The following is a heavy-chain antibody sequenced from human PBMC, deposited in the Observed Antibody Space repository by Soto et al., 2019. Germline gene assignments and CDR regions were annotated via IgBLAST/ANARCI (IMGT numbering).Heavy chain of an antibody. Sequence: ASVKVSCKASGGTFDSYSISWVRQAPGQGLEWMGGVIPMFLKSNYAQKFQGRVTITADKSTNTVYMEMNSLKSEDMAVYYCVRGGGEMANPPPYLYWGQGTQVTVSS. D-gene: IGHD3-16*01. CDR2: VIPMFLKS. CDR1: GGTFDSYS. CDR3: VRGGGEMANPPPYLY. V-gene: IGHV1-69*06. J-gene: IGHJ4*02.